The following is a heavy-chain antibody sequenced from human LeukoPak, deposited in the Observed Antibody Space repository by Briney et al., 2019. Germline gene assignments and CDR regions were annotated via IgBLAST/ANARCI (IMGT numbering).Heavy chain of an antibody. Sequence: GGSLRLSCEASGFSFSNYWMSWVRQARGKGLEWVANIQQHGSETYYVDSVKGRFTISRDNAKNSLYLQMNSLRAEDTAVYYCATYSSSNGREFQYWGQGTLVTVSS. J-gene: IGHJ1*01. CDR1: GFSFSNYW. CDR3: ATYSSSNGREFQY. V-gene: IGHV3-7*01. D-gene: IGHD2-2*01. CDR2: IQQHGSET.